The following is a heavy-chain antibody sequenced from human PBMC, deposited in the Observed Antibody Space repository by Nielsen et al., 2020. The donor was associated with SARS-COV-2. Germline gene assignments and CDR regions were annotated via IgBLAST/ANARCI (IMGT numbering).Heavy chain of an antibody. CDR3: AKGAHLTIFGVVINDAFDI. Sequence: GESLKISCAASGFTFSSYAMSWVRQAPGKGLEWVSAISGSGGSTYYADSVKGRFTISRDNSKNTRYLQMNSLRTEDTAVYYCAKGAHLTIFGVVINDAFDIWGQGTMVTVSS. CDR2: ISGSGGST. D-gene: IGHD3-3*01. CDR1: GFTFSSYA. J-gene: IGHJ3*02. V-gene: IGHV3-23*01.